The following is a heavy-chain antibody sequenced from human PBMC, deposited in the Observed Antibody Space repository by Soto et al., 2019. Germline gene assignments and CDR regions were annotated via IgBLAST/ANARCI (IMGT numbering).Heavy chain of an antibody. CDR2: IYPGGST. J-gene: IGHJ5*02. Sequence: GGSLRLSCAASGFTVSSNYMIWVRQAPGKGLEWVSVIYPGGSTYYADSVKGRFTISRDNSKNTLHLQMTSLRIEDTAVYYCARSSGWYPNWFDPWGQGTLVTVSS. CDR3: ARSSGWYPNWFDP. V-gene: IGHV3-53*01. D-gene: IGHD6-13*01. CDR1: GFTVSSNY.